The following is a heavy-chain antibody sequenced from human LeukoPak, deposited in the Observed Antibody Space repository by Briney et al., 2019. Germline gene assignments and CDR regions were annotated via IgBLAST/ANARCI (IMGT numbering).Heavy chain of an antibody. J-gene: IGHJ4*02. CDR2: ISHSGST. CDR3: TKTSPGVPLDF. CDR1: GVSFSGDY. D-gene: IGHD7-27*01. Sequence: PSETLSLTCAVSGVSFSGDYWSWIRQPPGKGPEWIGEISHSGSTDYNPSLKSRVTISLDTSKNQFSLKLRFVTAADTAVYYCTKTSPGVPLDFWGQGTLVTVSS. V-gene: IGHV4-34*01.